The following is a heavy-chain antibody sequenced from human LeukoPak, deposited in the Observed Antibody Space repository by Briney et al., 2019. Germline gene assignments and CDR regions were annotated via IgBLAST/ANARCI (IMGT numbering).Heavy chain of an antibody. D-gene: IGHD3-10*01. CDR1: GYTFTSYG. V-gene: IGHV1-18*01. Sequence: ASVKVSCKASGYTFTSYGISWVRQAPGQGLEWMGWISAYNGNTNYAQKLQGRVTMTTDTSTSTAYMELRSLSSDDTAVYYCARGSGSYYRSYYYYYGMDVWGQGTTVTVSS. CDR2: ISAYNGNT. J-gene: IGHJ6*02. CDR3: ARGSGSYYRSYYYYYGMDV.